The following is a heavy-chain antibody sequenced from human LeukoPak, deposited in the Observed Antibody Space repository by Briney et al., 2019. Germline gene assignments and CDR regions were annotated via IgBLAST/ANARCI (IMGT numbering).Heavy chain of an antibody. CDR3: AREVRFGALFDY. CDR1: GGSISSYY. V-gene: IGHV4-59*01. CDR2: IYYSGST. D-gene: IGHD3-10*01. J-gene: IGHJ4*02. Sequence: RSSETLSLTCTVSGGSISSYYWSWIRQPPGKGLEWIGYIYYSGSTNYNPSLKSQVTISVDTSKNQFSLKLSSVTAADTAVYYCAREVRFGALFDYWGQGTLVTVSS.